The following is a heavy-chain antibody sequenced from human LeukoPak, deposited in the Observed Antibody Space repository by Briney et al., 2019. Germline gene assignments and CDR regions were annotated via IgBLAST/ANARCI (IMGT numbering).Heavy chain of an antibody. CDR2: IESKTDGGTT. CDR1: GFSFSDAW. CDR3: TTYGSGRKFDY. V-gene: IGHV3-15*04. Sequence: GGSLRLSCAVSGFSFSDAWMSWVRQTPGKGLGLVGRIESKTDGGTTDYAALVKGSFTISRDDTTNTLYLKINSLTSEDTSVYYCTTYGSGRKFDYWGQGVLVTVSS. D-gene: IGHD3-10*01. J-gene: IGHJ4*02.